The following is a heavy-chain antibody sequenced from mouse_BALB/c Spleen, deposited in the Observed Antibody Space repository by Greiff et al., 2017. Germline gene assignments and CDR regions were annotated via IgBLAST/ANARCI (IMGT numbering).Heavy chain of an antibody. D-gene: IGHD2-4*01. V-gene: IGHV1S22*01. CDR1: GYTFTSYW. Sequence: LQQPGSELVRPGASVKLSWKASGYTFTSYWMHWVKQRPGQGLEWIGNIYPGSGSTNYDEKFKSKATLTVDTSSSTAYMQLSSLTSEDSAVYYCAMITTAWFAYWGQGTLVTVSA. J-gene: IGHJ3*01. CDR3: AMITTAWFAY. CDR2: IYPGSGST.